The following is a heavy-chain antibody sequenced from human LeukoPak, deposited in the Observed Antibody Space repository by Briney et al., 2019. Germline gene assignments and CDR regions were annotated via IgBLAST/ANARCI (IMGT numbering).Heavy chain of an antibody. CDR1: GGSISSYY. D-gene: IGHD6-25*01. Sequence: PSETLSLTCTVSGGSISSYYWSWIRQPPGKGLEWIGYIYYSGSTNYNPSLKSRVTISVNTSKNQFSLRLSSVTAADTAVYYCARGRGKFDPWGQGTLVTVSS. CDR3: ARGRGKFDP. J-gene: IGHJ5*02. CDR2: IYYSGST. V-gene: IGHV4-59*01.